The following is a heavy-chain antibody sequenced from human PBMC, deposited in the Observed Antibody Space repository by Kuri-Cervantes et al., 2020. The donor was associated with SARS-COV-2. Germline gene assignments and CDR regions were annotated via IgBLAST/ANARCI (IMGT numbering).Heavy chain of an antibody. J-gene: IGHJ5*01. CDR1: GYTLRKLS. CDR2: FDPGDAER. CDR3: ATGRLRFDS. V-gene: IGHV1-24*01. Sequence: ASVKVSCKVFGYTLRKLSMHWVRQAPGKGLEWVGGFDPGDAERLHAQRFQGRVTLSADLSSNIAYMEVTSLRSDDTAIYYCATGRLRFDSWGQGTLVTVSS.